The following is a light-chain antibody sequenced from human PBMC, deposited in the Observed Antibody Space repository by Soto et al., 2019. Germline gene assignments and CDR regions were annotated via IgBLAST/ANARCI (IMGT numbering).Light chain of an antibody. Sequence: QSALTQPASVSGSPGQSITISCTGTSSDVGSYNFVSWYQHHPGKAPRLIIYEVTKRPSGVSNRFSGSKSGNTASLTISGLQAEDEADYYCCSYAGAYAGDSTVEGDVFGTGTKVTVL. J-gene: IGLJ1*01. CDR2: EVT. CDR3: CSYAGAYAGDSTVEGDV. V-gene: IGLV2-23*02. CDR1: SSDVGSYNF.